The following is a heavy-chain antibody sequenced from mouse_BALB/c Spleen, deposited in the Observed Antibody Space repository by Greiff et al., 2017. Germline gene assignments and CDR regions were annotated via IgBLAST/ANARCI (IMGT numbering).Heavy chain of an antibody. CDR3: ARRGGWLPYYAMDY. CDR2: IRNKANGYTT. CDR1: GFTFTDYY. Sequence: EVKLVESGGGLVQPGGSLRLSCATSGFTFTDYYMSWVRQPPGKALEWLGFIRNKANGYTTEYSASVKGRFTISRDNSQSFLYLQMNTLRAEDSATYYCARRGGWLPYYAMDYWGQGTSVTVSS. J-gene: IGHJ4*01. D-gene: IGHD2-3*01. V-gene: IGHV7-3*02.